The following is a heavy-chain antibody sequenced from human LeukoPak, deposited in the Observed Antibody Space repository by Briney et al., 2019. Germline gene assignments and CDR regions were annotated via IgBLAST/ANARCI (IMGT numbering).Heavy chain of an antibody. CDR3: ARGGYYYDSSGYRPLDV. V-gene: IGHV4-30-2*01. Sequence: SQTLSLTCTVSGGSISSGGYYWSWIRQPPGKGLEWIGYIYHSGSTYYNPSLKSRVTISVDTSKNQFSLKLSSVTAADTAVYYCARGGYYYDSSGYRPLDVWGQGTTVTVSS. CDR2: IYHSGST. D-gene: IGHD3-22*01. J-gene: IGHJ6*02. CDR1: GGSISSGGYY.